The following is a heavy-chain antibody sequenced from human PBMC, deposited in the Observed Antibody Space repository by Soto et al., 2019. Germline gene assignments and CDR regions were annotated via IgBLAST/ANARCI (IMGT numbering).Heavy chain of an antibody. Sequence: GESLKISCKGSGYSFTSYWIGWVRQMPGKGLEWMGIIYPGDSDTRYSPSFQGQVTISADKSISTAYLQWSSLKASDTAMYYCARRGLRFLEWSPEYYGMDVWGQGTTVTVSS. CDR2: IYPGDSDT. CDR3: ARRGLRFLEWSPEYYGMDV. CDR1: GYSFTSYW. V-gene: IGHV5-51*01. D-gene: IGHD3-3*01. J-gene: IGHJ6*02.